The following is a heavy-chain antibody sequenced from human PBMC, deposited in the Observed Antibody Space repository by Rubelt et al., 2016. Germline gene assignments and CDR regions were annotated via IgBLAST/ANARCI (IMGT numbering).Heavy chain of an antibody. J-gene: IGHJ5*02. CDR2: IYYSGST. CDR3: AGTRVVPAAIRP. V-gene: IGHV4-39*01. CDR1: GGSISSSSYY. Sequence: VSGGSISSSSYYWGWIRQPPGKGLEWIGSIYYSGSTYYNPSLKSRVTISVDTSKNQFSLKLSSVTAADAAVYYCAGTRVVPAAIRPWGQGTLVTVSS. D-gene: IGHD2-2*02.